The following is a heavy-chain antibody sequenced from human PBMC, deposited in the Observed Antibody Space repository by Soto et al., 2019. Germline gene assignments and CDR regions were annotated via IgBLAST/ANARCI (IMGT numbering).Heavy chain of an antibody. Sequence: KTSETLSLTCAVYGGSFSGYYCSWIRQPPGKGLEWIGESNHSGSTTYNPSLKSRVTISVATSKNQFSLRLSSVTAADTAVYFCARRRYSSRGYYYMDIWGKGTTVTVSS. D-gene: IGHD5-18*01. CDR1: GGSFSGYY. CDR2: SNHSGST. J-gene: IGHJ6*03. CDR3: ARRRYSSRGYYYMDI. V-gene: IGHV4-34*01.